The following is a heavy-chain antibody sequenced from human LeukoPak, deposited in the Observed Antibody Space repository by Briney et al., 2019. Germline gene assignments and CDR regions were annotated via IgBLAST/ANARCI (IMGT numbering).Heavy chain of an antibody. CDR2: ISASGGGK. D-gene: IGHD3-16*01. J-gene: IGHJ4*02. V-gene: IGHV3-23*01. CDR3: AKDNADYPIYYFDS. Sequence: GGSLRLSCAASGFTFSTYAMNWVRQAPGKGLEWFSGISASGGGKFYADSVKGRFTISRDKSKSTVYLQMNSLRAEDAAVYYCAKDNADYPIYYFDSWGQGTLVTVSS. CDR1: GFTFSTYA.